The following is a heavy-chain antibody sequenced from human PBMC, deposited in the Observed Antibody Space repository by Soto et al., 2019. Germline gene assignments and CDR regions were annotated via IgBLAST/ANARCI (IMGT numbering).Heavy chain of an antibody. V-gene: IGHV3-23*01. J-gene: IGHJ4*01. CDR2: ISGSGSGT. CDR3: AKDQGNTIVGASRGFAH. Sequence: VGSLRLSCGVSGFTFSTYAMNWVRQAPGKGLEWLSLISGSGSGTYYADSVKGRFTISRDNSENTLYLQMNSLRAEDTAVYYCAKDQGNTIVGASRGFAHWGHGSQVTVSS. D-gene: IGHD1-26*01. CDR1: GFTFSTYA.